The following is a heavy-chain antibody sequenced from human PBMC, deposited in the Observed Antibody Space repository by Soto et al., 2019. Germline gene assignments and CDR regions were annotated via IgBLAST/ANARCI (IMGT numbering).Heavy chain of an antibody. V-gene: IGHV1-18*01. J-gene: IGHJ4*02. CDR3: ARGTPITLSVADGALDY. D-gene: IGHD6-19*01. Sequence: QVQVVQSGAEVKKPGASVRVSCKASGYTFNSYGITWVRQAPGQGLEWMGWISAYNGNTNYAQKFQGRLTMTTDTSTSTAYMELRSLRSDDTAVYFCARGTPITLSVADGALDYWGQGTLVTVSS. CDR1: GYTFNSYG. CDR2: ISAYNGNT.